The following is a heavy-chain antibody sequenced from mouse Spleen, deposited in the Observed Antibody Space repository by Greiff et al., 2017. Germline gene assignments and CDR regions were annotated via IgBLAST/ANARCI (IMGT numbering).Heavy chain of an antibody. CDR1: GYTFTSYW. CDR3: ARYAYYSNYDYAMDY. V-gene: IGHV1-69*01. CDR2: IDPSDSYT. J-gene: IGHJ4*01. D-gene: IGHD2-5*01. Sequence: QVQLQQPGAELVMPGASVKLSCKASGYTFTSYWMHWVKQRPGQGLEWIGEIDPSDSYTNYNQKFKGKATLTVDKSSSTAYMQLSSLTSEDSAVYYCARYAYYSNYDYAMDYWGQGTSVTVSS.